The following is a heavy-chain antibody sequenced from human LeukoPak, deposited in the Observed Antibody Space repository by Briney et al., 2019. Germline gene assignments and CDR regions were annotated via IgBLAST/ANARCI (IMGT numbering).Heavy chain of an antibody. Sequence: GGSLRLSCAASGFTFDDYGMSSVRHAPGNGLVFVSGINWNGGSTGYADSVKGRFTISRDNATNSLYLQMNSLRAEDTALYYCAGLAGTGYYYYYMDVWGKGTTVTVSS. CDR1: GFTFDDYG. CDR2: INWNGGST. V-gene: IGHV3-20*04. D-gene: IGHD6-19*01. J-gene: IGHJ6*03. CDR3: AGLAGTGYYYYYMDV.